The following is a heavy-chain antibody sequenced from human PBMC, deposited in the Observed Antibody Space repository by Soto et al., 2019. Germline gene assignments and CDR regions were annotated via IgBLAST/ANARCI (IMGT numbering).Heavy chain of an antibody. D-gene: IGHD3-10*02. CDR3: ASVLGRDGLDV. V-gene: IGHV4-30-2*01. J-gene: IGHJ6*02. CDR2: IYHSGST. Sequence: SETLSLTCAVSGGSISSGGYSWSWIRQPPGKGLEWIGEIYHSGSTNYNPSLKSRVTISVDKSKNHLSLKLTSVTAADTAIYYCASVLGRDGLDVWGQGTTVTVSS. CDR1: GGSISSGGYS.